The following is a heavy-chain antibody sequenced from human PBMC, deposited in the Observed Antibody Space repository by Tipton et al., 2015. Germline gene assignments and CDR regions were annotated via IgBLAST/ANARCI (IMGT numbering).Heavy chain of an antibody. CDR1: GGSINSGDYY. Sequence: TLSLTCTVSGGSINSGDYYWSWIRQPPGKGLEWIGYIYYRGTTDYNPSLRGRITVSLDTSNNQVSLRLSSVTAADTASYYCGRVVGGSAWDRDYRSFDPGGLGP. V-gene: IGHV4-30-4*01. CDR2: IYYRGTT. D-gene: IGHD3-16*01. CDR3: GRVVGGSAWDRDYRSFDP. J-gene: IGHJ2*01.